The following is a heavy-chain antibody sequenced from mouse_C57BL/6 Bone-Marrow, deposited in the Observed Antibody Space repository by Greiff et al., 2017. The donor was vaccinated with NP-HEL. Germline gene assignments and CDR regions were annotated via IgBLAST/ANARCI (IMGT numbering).Heavy chain of an antibody. D-gene: IGHD2-3*01. CDR2: INPNNGGT. Sequence: EVKLVESGPELVKPGASVKISCKASGYTFTDYYMNWVKQSHGKSLEWIGDINPNNGGTSYNQKFKGKATLTVDKSSSTAYMELRSLTSEDSAVYYCARWGWLLFMNAMDYWGQGTSVTVSS. CDR3: ARWGWLLFMNAMDY. V-gene: IGHV1-26*01. CDR1: GYTFTDYY. J-gene: IGHJ4*01.